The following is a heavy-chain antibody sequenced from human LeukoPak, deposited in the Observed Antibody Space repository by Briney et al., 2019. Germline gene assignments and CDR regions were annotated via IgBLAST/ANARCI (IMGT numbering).Heavy chain of an antibody. CDR3: ARQYYFDARGYCHFDY. D-gene: IGHD3-22*01. V-gene: IGHV5-51*01. CDR2: IYPDDSNT. CDR1: GYDFPSYW. Sequence: GESLKISCKGSGYDFPSYWIGWVRQMPGKGLEWMGTIYPDDSNTRYSPSFQGQVTISVDKSITTAYLQWSRLKASDTAVYYCARQYYFDARGYCHFDYWGQGTLVTVSS. J-gene: IGHJ4*02.